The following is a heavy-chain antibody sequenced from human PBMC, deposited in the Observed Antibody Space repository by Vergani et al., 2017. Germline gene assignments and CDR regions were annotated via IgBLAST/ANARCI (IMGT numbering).Heavy chain of an antibody. D-gene: IGHD1-26*01. CDR3: ARNRYSGSYDGY. CDR2: IIPILGIA. J-gene: IGHJ4*02. V-gene: IGHV1-69*09. CDR1: GYSFTTYY. Sequence: QVQLVQSGAEVKEPGASVKISCKASGYSFTTYYMHWVRQAPGQGLEWKGRIIPILGIANYAKKFQGRVTMTADKSTSTAYMELSSLRREDTAVYYCARNRYSGSYDGYWGQGTLVTVSS.